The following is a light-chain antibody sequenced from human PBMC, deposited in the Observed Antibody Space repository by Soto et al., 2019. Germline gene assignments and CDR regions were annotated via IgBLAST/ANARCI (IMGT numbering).Light chain of an antibody. Sequence: DIQMTQSPSSLSASLGDRVTITCRASRTIDNYLNWYQPKPGRAPELLIYGSSRLESGVPSRFAGGGSGKHGTLTIRGLQPEEGATDFGQQRYNTPITVGQGTRLEIK. CDR1: RTIDNY. J-gene: IGKJ5*01. V-gene: IGKV1-39*01. CDR2: GSS. CDR3: QQRYNTPIT.